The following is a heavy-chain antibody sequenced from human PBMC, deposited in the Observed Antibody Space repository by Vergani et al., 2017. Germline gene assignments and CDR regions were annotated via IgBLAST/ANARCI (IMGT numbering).Heavy chain of an antibody. CDR2: IKSKTDGGTT. Sequence: EVQLVESGGGLVQPGGSLRLSCAASGFTFSNAWMSWVRQAPGKGLEWVGRIKSKTDGGTTDYAAPVKGRFTISRNDSKNTLYLQMNSLKTEDTAVYYCTTEYCSSTSCLPLGYWGQGTLVTVSS. V-gene: IGHV3-15*01. J-gene: IGHJ4*02. CDR1: GFTFSNAW. D-gene: IGHD2-2*01. CDR3: TTEYCSSTSCLPLGY.